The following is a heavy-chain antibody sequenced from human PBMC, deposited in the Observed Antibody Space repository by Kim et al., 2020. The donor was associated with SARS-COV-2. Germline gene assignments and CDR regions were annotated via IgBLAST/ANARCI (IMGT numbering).Heavy chain of an antibody. CDR2: ITGSGSAI. CDR3: ASYYYYYFDY. J-gene: IGHJ4*02. D-gene: IGHD3-22*01. V-gene: IGHV3-11*01. CDR1: GFNFSVYY. Sequence: GGSLRLSCAASGFNFSVYYMSWIRQAPGKGLEWISHITGSGSAIYADSVRGRFTISRDNAKNTLYLQMNSLRAEDTAVYYCASYYYYYFDYWGEGTVVSVS.